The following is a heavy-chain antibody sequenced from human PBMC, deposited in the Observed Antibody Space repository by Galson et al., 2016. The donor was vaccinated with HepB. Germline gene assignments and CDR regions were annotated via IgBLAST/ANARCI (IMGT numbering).Heavy chain of an antibody. J-gene: IGHJ4*02. CDR2: IYWDDDK. V-gene: IGHV2-5*02. Sequence: PALVKPTQTLTLTCTFSGFSLRLSGVGVGWIRQPPGKALEWLALIYWDDDKRYSPSLKSRLTITKDTSKNQVVLTMTNVDPVDTATYYCAHRFRSYLTAGDDHWFHYWGPGTLVTVSS. D-gene: IGHD5-12*01. CDR1: GFSLRLSGVG. CDR3: AHRFRSYLTAGDDHWFHY.